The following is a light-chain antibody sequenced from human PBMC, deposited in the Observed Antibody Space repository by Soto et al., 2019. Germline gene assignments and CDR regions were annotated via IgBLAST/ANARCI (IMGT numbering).Light chain of an antibody. CDR3: QTWGTGTVI. Sequence: QPVLTQSPSASASLGASVKLTCTLSSGHSNYAIAWHQQEPEKGPRFLMRLDSDGIYIKGDGIPDRFSGSSSGAERYLTISSLQSEDEADYYCQTWGTGTVIFGRGTKLTVL. CDR2: LDSDGIY. J-gene: IGLJ2*01. CDR1: SGHSNYA. V-gene: IGLV4-69*01.